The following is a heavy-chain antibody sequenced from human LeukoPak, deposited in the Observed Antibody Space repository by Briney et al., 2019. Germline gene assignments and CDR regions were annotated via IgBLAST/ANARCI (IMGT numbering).Heavy chain of an antibody. CDR2: ISSNGGST. CDR1: GFTFSTFP. D-gene: IGHD6-13*01. V-gene: IGHV3-64D*09. Sequence: GGSLRLSCSASGFTFSTFPMHWVRQAPGKGLQYVSAISSNGGSTYYADSVKGRFTISRDNSKNTLYLQMSSLRAEDTAVYYCAKGSGSSWYGTRYFDYWGQGTLVTVSS. J-gene: IGHJ4*02. CDR3: AKGSGSSWYGTRYFDY.